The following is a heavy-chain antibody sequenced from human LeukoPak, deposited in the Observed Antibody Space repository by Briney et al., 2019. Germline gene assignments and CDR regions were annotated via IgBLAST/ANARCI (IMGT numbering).Heavy chain of an antibody. CDR2: FDPEDGET. Sequence: GASVKVSCKVSGYTLTELSLHWVRQAPGKGLEWMGRFDPEDGETIYARKFQGRVTMTEDTSISTAYMELSGLTSDDTAVYYCARHSSGDYWGQGTLVTVSS. CDR1: GYTLTELS. V-gene: IGHV1-24*01. CDR3: ARHSSGDY. J-gene: IGHJ4*02. D-gene: IGHD6-19*01.